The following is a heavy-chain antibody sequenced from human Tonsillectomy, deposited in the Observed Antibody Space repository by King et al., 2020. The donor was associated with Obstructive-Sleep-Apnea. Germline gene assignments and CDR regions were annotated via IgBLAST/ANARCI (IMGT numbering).Heavy chain of an antibody. J-gene: IGHJ4*02. CDR2: IYYSGST. CDR1: GGSIRSYY. D-gene: IGHD3-9*01. Sequence: QLQESGPGLVKPSETLSLTCTVSGGSIRSYYCAWILQPPVKGLEWDGYIYYSGSTNHTPSHTIRVTISLETSKNRFSLKLSSLTAADTAVYYCAREDDILTGYYRFWSQGTLVTVPS. CDR3: AREDDILTGYYRF. V-gene: IGHV4-59*01.